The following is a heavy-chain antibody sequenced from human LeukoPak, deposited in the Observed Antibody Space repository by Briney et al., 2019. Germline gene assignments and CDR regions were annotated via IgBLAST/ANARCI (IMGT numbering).Heavy chain of an antibody. CDR2: IIPAPGIS. D-gene: IGHD2-2*01. Sequence: ASVKVSCKASGVTFSNYAVSWVRQAPGQGLEWMGGIIPAPGISNYAQKFQGRVTITADESTSTAYMELSSLRSDDTAVYYCAGRYCINTGCPRGNYYYFGLDVWGRGTTVTVSS. V-gene: IGHV1-69*10. J-gene: IGHJ6*02. CDR3: AGRYCINTGCPRGNYYYFGLDV. CDR1: GVTFSNYA.